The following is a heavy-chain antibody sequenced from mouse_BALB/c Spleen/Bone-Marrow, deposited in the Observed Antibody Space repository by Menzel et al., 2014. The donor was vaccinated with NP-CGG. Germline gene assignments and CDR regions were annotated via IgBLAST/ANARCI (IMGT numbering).Heavy chain of an antibody. CDR3: ARDYGYAMDY. CDR1: GITFSSSG. J-gene: IGHJ4*01. D-gene: IGHD1-1*01. Sequence: EVKLVESGGGLVQPGGSRKLSCAASGITFSSSGMHWVRQAPEKGLEWVAYISSGSSTIYYADTVKGRFTISRDNPKNTLFLQMTSLRSEDTAMYYCARDYGYAMDYWGQGTSVTVSS. V-gene: IGHV5-17*02. CDR2: ISSGSSTI.